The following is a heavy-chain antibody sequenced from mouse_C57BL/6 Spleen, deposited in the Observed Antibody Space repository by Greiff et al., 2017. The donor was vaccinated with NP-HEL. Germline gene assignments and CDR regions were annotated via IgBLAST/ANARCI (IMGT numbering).Heavy chain of an antibody. D-gene: IGHD1-1*01. CDR2: ISDGGSYT. V-gene: IGHV5-4*01. CDR1: GFTFSSYA. CDR3: ARWRGITTVCDY. Sequence: EVHLVESGGGLVKPGGSLKLSCAASGFTFSSYAMSWVRQTPEKRLEWVATISDGGSYTYYPDNVKGRFTISRDNAKNNLYLQMSHLQSEDTAMYYCARWRGITTVCDYGGQGTTLTVSS. J-gene: IGHJ2*01.